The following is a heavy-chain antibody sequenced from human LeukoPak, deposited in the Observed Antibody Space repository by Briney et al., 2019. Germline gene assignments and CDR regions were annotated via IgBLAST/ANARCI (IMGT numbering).Heavy chain of an antibody. CDR1: GYTFTGYY. CDR3: GTLLSNGPFDY. V-gene: IGHV1-2*02. CDR2: IYPNSGAT. Sequence: ASVKVSCKASGYTFTGYYMHWVRQAPGQGLEWMGYIYPNSGATKYAQKFQGRVTMTRDTSISTAYMELSGRRSDDTAVYYCGTLLSNGPFDYWGQGSLVTVSS. J-gene: IGHJ4*02.